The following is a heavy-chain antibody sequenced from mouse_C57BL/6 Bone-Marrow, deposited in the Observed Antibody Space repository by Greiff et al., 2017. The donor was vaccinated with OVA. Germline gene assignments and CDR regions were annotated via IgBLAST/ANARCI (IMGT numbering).Heavy chain of an antibody. CDR3: TPVGYYYGYDEDYAMDY. J-gene: IGHJ4*01. D-gene: IGHD2-2*01. CDR2: IDPENGDT. CDR1: GFNIKDDY. Sequence: EVQLQQSGAELVRPGASVKLSCTASGFNIKDDYMHWVKQRPEQGLEWIGWIDPENGDTEYASKFQGKATITADTSSNTAYLQLRSLTSEDTAVDYCTPVGYYYGYDEDYAMDYWGQGTSVTVSS. V-gene: IGHV14-4*01.